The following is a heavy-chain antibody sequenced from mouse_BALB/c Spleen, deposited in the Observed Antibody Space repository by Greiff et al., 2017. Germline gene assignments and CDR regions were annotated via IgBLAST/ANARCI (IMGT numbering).Heavy chain of an antibody. D-gene: IGHD4-1*01. J-gene: IGHJ3*01. V-gene: IGHV1-69*02. CDR1: GYTFTSYW. Sequence: QVQLQQSGAELVKPGAPVKLSCKASGYTFTSYWMNWVKQRPGRGLEWIGRIDPSDSETHYNQKFKDKATLTVDKSSSTAYIQLSSLTSEDSAVYYCAREGETGTRFAYWGQGTLVTVSA. CDR3: AREGETGTRFAY. CDR2: IDPSDSET.